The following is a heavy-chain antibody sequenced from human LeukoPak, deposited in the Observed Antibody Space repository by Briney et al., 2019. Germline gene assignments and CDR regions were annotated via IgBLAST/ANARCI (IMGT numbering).Heavy chain of an antibody. CDR2: ISTSSSYI. Sequence: GGSLRLSCAASGFSFSSYSMNWVRQAPGKGLEWVSSISTSSSYIYYADSVKGRFTISRDNAKNSLFLQMNSLRAEDTAVYYCARVLRYCSGGNCYSGGLGYMDVWGKGTTVTISS. D-gene: IGHD2-15*01. CDR1: GFSFSSYS. CDR3: ARVLRYCSGGNCYSGGLGYMDV. V-gene: IGHV3-21*04. J-gene: IGHJ6*03.